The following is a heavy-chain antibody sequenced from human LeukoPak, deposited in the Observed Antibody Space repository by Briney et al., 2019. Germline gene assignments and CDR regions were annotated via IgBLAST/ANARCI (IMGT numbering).Heavy chain of an antibody. Sequence: PSETLSLTCTVSGVSITSYYWSWIRQPPGKGLEWIGSIYHSGSTNDNPSLKSRVTTSVDTSKNQFSPKLSSVTAADTAVYYCARRGYYYDSSHYYYFDYWGQGTLVTVSS. CDR1: GVSITSYY. CDR3: ARRGYYYDSSHYYYFDY. D-gene: IGHD3-22*01. CDR2: IYHSGST. J-gene: IGHJ4*02. V-gene: IGHV4-59*08.